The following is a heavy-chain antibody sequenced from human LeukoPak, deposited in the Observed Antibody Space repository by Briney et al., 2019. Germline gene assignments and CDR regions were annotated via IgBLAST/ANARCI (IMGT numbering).Heavy chain of an antibody. Sequence: GASVKVSCKASGYTFTSYGISWVRQAPGQGLEWMGWISAYNSNTNYAQKLQGRVTMTTDTSTSTAYMELRSLRSDDTAVYYCARLSDKWELPDDFDYWGQGTLVTVSS. CDR1: GYTFTSYG. CDR2: ISAYNSNT. CDR3: ARLSDKWELPDDFDY. V-gene: IGHV1-18*01. J-gene: IGHJ4*02. D-gene: IGHD1-26*01.